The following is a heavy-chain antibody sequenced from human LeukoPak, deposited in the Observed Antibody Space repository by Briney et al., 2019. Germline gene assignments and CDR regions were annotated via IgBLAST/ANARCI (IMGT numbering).Heavy chain of an antibody. V-gene: IGHV5-51*01. CDR1: GYSFTSYW. CDR3: ASSRTGDWFDP. D-gene: IGHD1-1*01. J-gene: IGHJ5*02. CDR2: IYPGDSDT. Sequence: GESLKISCKGSGYSFTSYWIGWARQMPGKGLEWMVIIYPGDSDTRYSPSFQGQVTISADKSISTAYLQWNSLRASDTAMYYCASSRTGDWFDPWCQGTLGTVSS.